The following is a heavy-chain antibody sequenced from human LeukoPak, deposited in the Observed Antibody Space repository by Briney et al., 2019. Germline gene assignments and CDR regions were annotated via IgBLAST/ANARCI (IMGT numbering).Heavy chain of an antibody. CDR3: VRDEKKRGGDY. D-gene: IGHD3-16*01. J-gene: IGHJ4*02. Sequence: GGSLRLSCAASGFTFSTYWMSWVRQSPSQGLEWVANMSPDGSGKYYADSVRGRFTISRDDAKNSFYLQMNSLRVEDTAVYYCVRDEKKRGGDYWGQGTLVTVST. V-gene: IGHV3-7*01. CDR2: MSPDGSGK. CDR1: GFTFSTYW.